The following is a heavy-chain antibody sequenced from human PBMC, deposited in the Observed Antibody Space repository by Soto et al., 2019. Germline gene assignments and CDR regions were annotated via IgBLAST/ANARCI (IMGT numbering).Heavy chain of an antibody. CDR3: ARQRGTYDILTGYFRPNLGYMDV. J-gene: IGHJ6*03. V-gene: IGHV4-59*08. D-gene: IGHD3-9*01. CDR2: IYYSGST. Sequence: ASGNLFLTCTVSGGSLSSYYWSWIRQPPGEGLEWVGYIYYSGSTNYNPSLMSRVTISVDTSKNHFSLKLSSVTAADTAVYYCARQRGTYDILTGYFRPNLGYMDVWGKGTTVTVSS. CDR1: GGSLSSYY.